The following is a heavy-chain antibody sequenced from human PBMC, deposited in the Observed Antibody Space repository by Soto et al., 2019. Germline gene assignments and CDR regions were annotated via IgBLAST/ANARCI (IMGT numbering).Heavy chain of an antibody. CDR2: VYYTGDT. J-gene: IGHJ6*02. D-gene: IGHD4-17*01. V-gene: IGHV4-59*08. Sequence: QVQLQQSGPRLVKPSETLSLTCTVSSGPDRSHNWGWIRQPPGRGLEWIGYVYYTGDTAYNPSLRGRVTIXAXTXXNDISLTLNSVTAADTAVYYCVRQGIDYLHGLVDVWGQGTPVSVSS. CDR1: SGPDRSHN. CDR3: VRQGIDYLHGLVDV.